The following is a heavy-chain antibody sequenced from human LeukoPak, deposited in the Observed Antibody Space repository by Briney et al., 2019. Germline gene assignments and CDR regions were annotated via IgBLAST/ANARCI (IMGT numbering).Heavy chain of an antibody. CDR3: VRGSVIIPD. CDR2: IKDTGRT. V-gene: IGHV4-34*01. D-gene: IGHD4-23*01. Sequence: SSETLSLTCTVSGGPFSDYYWSWVRQPPGKGLEWIGEIKDTGRTNYNPSLKSRVTISADTSKNEFSLKLTSVTVADTAVYYCVRGSVIIPDWGQGTLVTVSS. J-gene: IGHJ4*02. CDR1: GGPFSDYY.